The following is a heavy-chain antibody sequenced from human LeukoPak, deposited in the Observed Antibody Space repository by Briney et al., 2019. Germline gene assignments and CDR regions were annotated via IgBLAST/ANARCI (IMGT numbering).Heavy chain of an antibody. CDR1: GDSINNAGDD. D-gene: IGHD2-15*01. CDR3: ERDFTKAASPDAFDF. Sequence: SETLSRIWTVSGDSINNAGDDCTWIRQHPGKGLEWIGYIHSSGSTSYNPSLKNRLSISLDTTQNQFSLKLHSVTAADTAVDHCERDFTKAASPDAFDFLGQGTLVTVSS. J-gene: IGHJ3*01. CDR2: IHSSGST. V-gene: IGHV4-31*02.